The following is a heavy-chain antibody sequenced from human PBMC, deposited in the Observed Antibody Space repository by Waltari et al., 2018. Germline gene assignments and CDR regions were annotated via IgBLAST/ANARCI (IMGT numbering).Heavy chain of an antibody. V-gene: IGHV2-5*01. CDR3: AHRSMVAPGTGGFDI. D-gene: IGHD3-10*01. J-gene: IGHJ3*02. Sequence: QITLKESGPTLVKPTQTLTLTCTFSGFSLSTSAVGVGWIRQPPGKALEWLALIYGNDNNRFSPSLKNRLAITKDTSKNQVALTMTNMDPADTGTYYCAHRSMVAPGTGGFDIWGQGTMVTVSS. CDR2: IYGNDNN. CDR1: GFSLSTSAVG.